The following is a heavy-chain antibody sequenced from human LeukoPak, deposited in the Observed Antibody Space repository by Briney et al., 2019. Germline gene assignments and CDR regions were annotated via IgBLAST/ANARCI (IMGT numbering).Heavy chain of an antibody. CDR2: INPSGGST. CDR3: ARAQGKRGFDP. CDR1: GYTFTSYY. J-gene: IGHJ5*02. V-gene: IGHV1-46*01. Sequence: ASVKVSCKASGYTFTSYYMHWVRQAPGQGLEWMGIINPSGGSTSYAQKFQGRVTMTRDTSTSTVYMGLSSLRSEDTAVYYCARAQGKRGFDPWGQGTLVTVSS.